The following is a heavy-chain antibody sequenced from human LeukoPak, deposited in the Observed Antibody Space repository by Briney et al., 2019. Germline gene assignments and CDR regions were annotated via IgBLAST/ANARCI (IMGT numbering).Heavy chain of an antibody. Sequence: GGSLRLSCAASGFTFSSYAMHWVRQAPGKGLEWVAVISYDGSNKYFADSVKGRFTISRDNSKNTLYLQMNGLRAEDTAVYYCALNRGSGWYFHYWGQGTLVTVPS. J-gene: IGHJ4*02. CDR1: GFTFSSYA. CDR3: ALNRGSGWYFHY. CDR2: ISYDGSNK. D-gene: IGHD6-19*01. V-gene: IGHV3-30*04.